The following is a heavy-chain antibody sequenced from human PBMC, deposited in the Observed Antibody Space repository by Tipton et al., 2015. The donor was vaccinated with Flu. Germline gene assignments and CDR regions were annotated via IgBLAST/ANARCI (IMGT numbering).Heavy chain of an antibody. CDR2: VNTDGSTT. D-gene: IGHD5-18*01. V-gene: IGHV3-74*01. CDR3: ARGSGGYSYG. Sequence: SLRLSRAASGFTFSSYWMHWVRQAPGKGLVWVSRVNTDGSTTNYADSVKGRFTISRDNAKNTLHLQMNSLRAEDTALYYCARGSGGYSYGWGQGTLVTVSS. J-gene: IGHJ4*02. CDR1: GFTFSSYW.